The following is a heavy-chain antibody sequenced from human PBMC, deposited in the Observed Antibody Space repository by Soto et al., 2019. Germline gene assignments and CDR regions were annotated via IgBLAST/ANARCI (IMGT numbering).Heavy chain of an antibody. Sequence: GGSLRLSCAASGFTFSNYGMHWVRQAPGKGLEWVAVIYYDESDKKYAESVQGRFTISRDTSHNTLSLQMDSLRVEDTAVYYCARDQCSGGSCYTDAWGQGTLVTVSS. CDR2: IYYDESDK. J-gene: IGHJ5*02. CDR1: GFTFSNYG. V-gene: IGHV3-33*01. CDR3: ARDQCSGGSCYTDA. D-gene: IGHD2-15*01.